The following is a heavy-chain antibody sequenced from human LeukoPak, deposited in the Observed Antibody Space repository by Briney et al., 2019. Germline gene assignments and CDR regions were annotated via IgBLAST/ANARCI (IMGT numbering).Heavy chain of an antibody. Sequence: GGSLRLSCAASGFPFSSYAMSWVRQAPGKGLEWVSAISGSGGSTYYADSVKGRFTISRDNSKNTLYLQMNSLRAEDTAVYYCAKGRIAAALFPLGYWGQGTLVTVSS. CDR1: GFPFSSYA. D-gene: IGHD6-13*01. CDR2: ISGSGGST. V-gene: IGHV3-23*01. CDR3: AKGRIAAALFPLGY. J-gene: IGHJ4*02.